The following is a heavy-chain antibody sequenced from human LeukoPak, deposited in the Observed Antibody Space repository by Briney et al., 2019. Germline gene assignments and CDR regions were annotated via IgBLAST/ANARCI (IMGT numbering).Heavy chain of an antibody. CDR3: ASEDSNYYGSGSYWTNWFDP. Sequence: GGSLRLSCAASGFTFSSYSMNWVRQAPGKGLEWVSYISSSSSTIYYAGSVKGRFTISRDNAKNSLYLQMNSLRDEDTAVYYCASEDSNYYGSGSYWTNWFDPWGQGTLVTVSS. CDR1: GFTFSSYS. CDR2: ISSSSSTI. J-gene: IGHJ5*02. V-gene: IGHV3-48*02. D-gene: IGHD3-10*01.